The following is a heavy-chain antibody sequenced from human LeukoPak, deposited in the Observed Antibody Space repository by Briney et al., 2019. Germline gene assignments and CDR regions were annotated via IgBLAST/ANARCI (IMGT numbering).Heavy chain of an antibody. CDR1: GFTFNDYS. D-gene: IGHD4-17*01. J-gene: IGHJ6*02. V-gene: IGHV3-21*01. Sequence: GGSLRLSCAASGFTFNDYSMNWVRQAPGKGLEWVSSISNSGSIEFYADSVKGRFTVSRDNAKHSLYLQMNGLRAEDTAVYYCGRGHYGDTYGMDVWGQGAAVTVSS. CDR2: ISNSGSIE. CDR3: GRGHYGDTYGMDV.